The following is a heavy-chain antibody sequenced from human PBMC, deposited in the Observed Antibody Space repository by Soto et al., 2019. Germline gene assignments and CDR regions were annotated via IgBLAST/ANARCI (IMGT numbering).Heavy chain of an antibody. V-gene: IGHV3-53*01. D-gene: IGHD2-2*01. J-gene: IGHJ4*02. CDR1: GFTVSSNY. Sequence: EVQLVESGGGLIQPGGSLRLSCAASGFTVSSNYMTWVRQAPGKGLEWVLVIYSGGNTYYTDSVKGRFTISRDNSKNTLYLQMNSLRAEDTALYYCARDSRNRNFFDYWGQGTLVTVSS. CDR2: IYSGGNT. CDR3: ARDSRNRNFFDY.